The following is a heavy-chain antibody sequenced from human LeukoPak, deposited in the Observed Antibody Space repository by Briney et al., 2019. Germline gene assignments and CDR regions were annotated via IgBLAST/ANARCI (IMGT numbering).Heavy chain of an antibody. CDR2: ISAYNGNT. CDR1: GYTFTSYG. Sequence: ASVKVSCKASGYTFTSYGISWVRRAPGQGLEWMGWISAYNGNTNYAQKLQGRVTMTTDTSTSTAYMELRSLRSDDTAVYYCARDYRYYYDSSGWCYWGQGTLVTVSS. V-gene: IGHV1-18*01. CDR3: ARDYRYYYDSSGWCY. J-gene: IGHJ4*02. D-gene: IGHD3-22*01.